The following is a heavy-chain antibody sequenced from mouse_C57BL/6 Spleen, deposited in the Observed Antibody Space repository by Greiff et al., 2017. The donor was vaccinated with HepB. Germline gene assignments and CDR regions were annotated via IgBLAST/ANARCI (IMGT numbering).Heavy chain of an antibody. Sequence: EVKLMESGGGLVQPGGSLSLSCAASGFTFTDYYMSWVRQPPGKALEWLGFIRNKANGYTTEYSASVKGRFTISRDNSQSILYLQMNALRAEDSATYYCARSTVARYFDVWGTGTTVTVSS. CDR2: IRNKANGYTT. D-gene: IGHD1-1*01. J-gene: IGHJ1*03. CDR1: GFTFTDYY. CDR3: ARSTVARYFDV. V-gene: IGHV7-3*01.